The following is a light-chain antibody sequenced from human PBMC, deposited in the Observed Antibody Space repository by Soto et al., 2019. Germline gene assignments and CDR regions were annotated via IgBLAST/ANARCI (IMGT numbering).Light chain of an antibody. J-gene: IGKJ5*01. CDR1: PSLLHSNGYNY. V-gene: IGKV2-28*01. CDR3: MQALQSLT. CDR2: FGS. Sequence: DIVMTQSALSLPVTSGQPASIACRSSPSLLHSNGYNYLDWYLQKPGQSPQLLIYFGSNRAPGVPDMFSGSGSGTDFTLKINRVEAEDVGTDYCMQALQSLTFGQGTRLEIK.